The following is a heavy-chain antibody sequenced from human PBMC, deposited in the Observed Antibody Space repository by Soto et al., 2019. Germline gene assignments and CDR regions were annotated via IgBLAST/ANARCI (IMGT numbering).Heavy chain of an antibody. Sequence: PGGSLRLSCAASGFTFSDYYMSWIRQAPGKGLEWVSYISSSGSTTYYADSVKGRFTISRDNAKNSLYLQMNSLRAEDTAVYYCARDTYSGPSYFDYWGQGTLVTVSS. V-gene: IGHV3-11*01. J-gene: IGHJ4*02. CDR3: ARDTYSGPSYFDY. D-gene: IGHD1-26*01. CDR1: GFTFSDYY. CDR2: ISSSGSTT.